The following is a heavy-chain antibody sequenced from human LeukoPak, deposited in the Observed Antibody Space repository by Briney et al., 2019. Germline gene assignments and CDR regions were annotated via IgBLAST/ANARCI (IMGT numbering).Heavy chain of an antibody. V-gene: IGHV4-39*07. CDR3: ARALSYVYSSEQAAHMDV. CDR1: GGSISSSSYY. J-gene: IGHJ6*03. D-gene: IGHD6-25*01. Sequence: SETLSLTCTVSGGSISSSSYYWGWIRQPPGKGLEWIGEINHGGSTNYSPSLKSRVTISVDTSKNQFSLKLNSVTAADTAVYYCARALSYVYSSEQAAHMDVWGKGTTVTVSS. CDR2: INHGGST.